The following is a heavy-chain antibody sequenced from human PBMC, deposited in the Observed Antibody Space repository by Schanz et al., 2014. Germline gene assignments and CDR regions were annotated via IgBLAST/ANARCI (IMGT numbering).Heavy chain of an antibody. Sequence: QVQLVQSGAEVKKPGSSMKVSCKASGGTFSTYPINWLRQAPGQGLEWMGRIIPIHGIVNYAQRFQDRVRITADKSTSTVYMELSSLRSDDTAVDYCARGGGQEDVLDIWGQGTILTVSS. CDR1: GGTFSTYP. V-gene: IGHV1-69*02. CDR2: IIPIHGIV. D-gene: IGHD2-15*01. CDR3: ARGGGQEDVLDI. J-gene: IGHJ3*02.